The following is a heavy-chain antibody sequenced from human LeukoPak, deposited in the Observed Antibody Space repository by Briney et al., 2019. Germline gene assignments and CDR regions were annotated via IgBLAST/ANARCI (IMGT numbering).Heavy chain of an antibody. V-gene: IGHV1-18*01. CDR3: ARDRCSSTSCYNSFDY. CDR1: GYTFTSYG. Sequence: ASVKVSCKASGYTFTSYGISWVRQAPGQGLEWMGWISAYNGNTSYAQKLQGRVTMTTDTSTSTAYMELRSLRSDDTAVYYCARDRCSSTSCYNSFDYWGQGTLVTVSS. J-gene: IGHJ4*02. D-gene: IGHD2-2*01. CDR2: ISAYNGNT.